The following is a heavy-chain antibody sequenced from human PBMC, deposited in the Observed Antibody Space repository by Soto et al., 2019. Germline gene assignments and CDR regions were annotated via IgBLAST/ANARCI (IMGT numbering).Heavy chain of an antibody. CDR2: IAVGSGNT. J-gene: IGHJ5*01. D-gene: IGHD3-10*01. Sequence: SVKVSCKTSGITFINSAVQWVRQARGQRPEWIGWIAVGSGNTNYAQKFQGRVTITRDMSTTTAYMELSSLRSEDTALYYCAADPFYYGSGDFSPQRFDPWGRGTLVTVSS. CDR3: AADPFYYGSGDFSPQRFDP. CDR1: GITFINSA. V-gene: IGHV1-58*01.